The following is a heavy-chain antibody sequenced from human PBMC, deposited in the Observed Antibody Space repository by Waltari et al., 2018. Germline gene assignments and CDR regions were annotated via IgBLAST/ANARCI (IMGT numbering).Heavy chain of an antibody. D-gene: IGHD6-19*01. Sequence: QVQLQESGPGLVKPSETLSLTCTVSGGPIKSYYGSWIRQPAGKGLEWIGLICYSGRTNSNPSLHSLVSISFYTSNNQFSLKLSSVASADTSVYYCTIFSGGWSTPFDYWGQGTLVTVSS. CDR1: GGPIKSYY. V-gene: IGHV4-59*08. J-gene: IGHJ4*02. CDR2: ICYSGRT. CDR3: TIFSGGWSTPFDY.